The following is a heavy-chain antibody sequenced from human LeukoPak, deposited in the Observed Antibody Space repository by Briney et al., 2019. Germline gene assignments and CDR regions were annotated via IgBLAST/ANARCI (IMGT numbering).Heavy chain of an antibody. CDR1: GFSFSIYS. CDR2: ISSRSTTI. J-gene: IGHJ4*02. V-gene: IGHV3-48*02. D-gene: IGHD3-10*01. CDR3: ARDGRFGELLNFDY. Sequence: GGSLRLSCAASGFSFSIYSMNWVRQAPGKGLEWVSYISSRSTTICYADHAKGRFTISRDNAKNSLYLQMNSLRDEDTAIYYCARDGRFGELLNFDYWGQGTLVTVSS.